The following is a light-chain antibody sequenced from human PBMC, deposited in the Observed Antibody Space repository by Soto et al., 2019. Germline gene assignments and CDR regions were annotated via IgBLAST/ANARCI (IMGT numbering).Light chain of an antibody. CDR2: GAS. CDR1: QSISGTF. CDR3: QQYVSGWT. Sequence: EIVLTQSPGTLSLSPGERATLSCRASQSISGTFLAWYQHKPGQAPRVLIYGASRRATGIPDRFSGSGSGTDITLTLSRLEPEDFALYYCQQYVSGWTFGQGTKVEMK. V-gene: IGKV3-20*01. J-gene: IGKJ1*01.